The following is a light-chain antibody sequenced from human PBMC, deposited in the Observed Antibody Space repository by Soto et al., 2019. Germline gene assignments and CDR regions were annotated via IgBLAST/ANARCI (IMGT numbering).Light chain of an antibody. CDR1: SSNIGIHT. J-gene: IGLJ2*01. CDR3: AAWYDSLRGV. Sequence: QSVLTQPPSASGTPGQTVTISCSGSSSNIGIHTVNWYQQLPGTAPTPLIYSNNQRPSGVPDRFSGTKSGTSASLAISGLQSEDEADYYCAAWYDSLRGVFGGGTKVTVL. CDR2: SNN. V-gene: IGLV1-44*01.